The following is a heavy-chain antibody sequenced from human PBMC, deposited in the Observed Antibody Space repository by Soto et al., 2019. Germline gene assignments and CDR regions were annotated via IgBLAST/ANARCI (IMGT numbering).Heavy chain of an antibody. CDR2: INPNSGIT. CDR3: ARSRGAAAGINWFDY. V-gene: IGHV1-46*03. CDR1: GYRFTSYY. J-gene: IGHJ5*01. Sequence: ASVKVSCKASGYRFTSYYMHWVRQAPGQGLEWMGIINPNSGITNYAQNFQGRVTMTRDTSTSTVYMELSSLKSEDTAVYYCARSRGAAAGINWFDYWGQGALVTVSS. D-gene: IGHD6-13*01.